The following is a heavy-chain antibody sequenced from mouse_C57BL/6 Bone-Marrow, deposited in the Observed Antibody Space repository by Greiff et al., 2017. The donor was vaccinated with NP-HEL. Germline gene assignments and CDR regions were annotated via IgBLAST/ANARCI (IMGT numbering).Heavy chain of an antibody. D-gene: IGHD4-1*01. CDR3: ARFLGYYAMDY. Sequence: EVKLVESGGGLVKPGGSLKLSCAASGFTFSDYGMHWVRQAPEKGLEWVAYISSGSSTIYYADPVKGRFTISRDNAKNTLFLQMTSLRSEDTAMYYCARFLGYYAMDYWGQGTSVTVSS. CDR1: GFTFSDYG. CDR2: ISSGSSTI. J-gene: IGHJ4*01. V-gene: IGHV5-17*01.